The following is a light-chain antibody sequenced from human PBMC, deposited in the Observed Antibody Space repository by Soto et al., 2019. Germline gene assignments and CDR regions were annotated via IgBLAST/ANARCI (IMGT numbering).Light chain of an antibody. CDR2: AAS. J-gene: IGKJ1*01. Sequence: DIQMTQSPSSLSASVGDRVTITCRASQSISSYLNWYQQKPGKAPKLLIYAASSLQSGVPSRFSGSGSGTDFTLTISSLQHEDFATYYCRQSYSTLWTFGQGTKVDIK. CDR3: RQSYSTLWT. CDR1: QSISSY. V-gene: IGKV1-39*01.